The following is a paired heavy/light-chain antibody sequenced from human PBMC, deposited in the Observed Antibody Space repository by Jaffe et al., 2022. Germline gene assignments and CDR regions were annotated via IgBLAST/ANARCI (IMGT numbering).Light chain of an antibody. V-gene: IGLV2-14*01. CDR1: TSDIGVYDY. Sequence: QSALTQPASVSGSPGQSITISCTGTTSDIGVYDYVSWYQQHPGKAPKVMIYEVSNRPSGVSTRFSGSKSGYTASLTISGLQAEDEADYYCSSYRSRDTLVFGTGTKVTVL. J-gene: IGLJ1*01. CDR3: SSYRSRDTLV. CDR2: EVS.
Heavy chain of an antibody. CDR3: AKDRRDTYFYDSGDFDS. CDR1: EFTFDDYA. Sequence: EVQLVESGGGLVQPGRSLRLSCAASEFTFDDYAMHWVRQAPGKGLEWVASISWNSVSISYADSVKGRFTISRDNAKKSLHLQMNSLRVEDTALYYCAKDRRDTYFYDSGDFDSWGQGTLVTVSS. D-gene: IGHD3-10*01. V-gene: IGHV3-9*01. J-gene: IGHJ4*02. CDR2: ISWNSVSI.